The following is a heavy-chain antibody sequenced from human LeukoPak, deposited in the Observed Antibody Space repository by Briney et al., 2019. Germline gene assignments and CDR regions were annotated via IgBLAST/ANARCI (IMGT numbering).Heavy chain of an antibody. CDR1: EFTVSSTY. Sequence: GGSLRLSCAVSEFTVSSTYMSWVRQAPGNGLERVSVIYGDGRTSHSASVRGRFTISRDNSKNIVSLQMNNLRAEDTAVYYCARGRGLGVVSPYFDYWGQGTLVTVSS. CDR3: ARGRGLGVVSPYFDY. V-gene: IGHV3-53*01. D-gene: IGHD3-3*01. CDR2: IYGDGRT. J-gene: IGHJ4*02.